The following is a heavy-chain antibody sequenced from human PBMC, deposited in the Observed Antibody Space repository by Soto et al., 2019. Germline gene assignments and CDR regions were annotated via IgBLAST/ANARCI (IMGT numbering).Heavy chain of an antibody. CDR3: ARDVAVLRFLEWSQNWFDP. J-gene: IGHJ5*02. V-gene: IGHV3-21*01. D-gene: IGHD3-3*01. Sequence: EVQLVESGGGLVQPGGSLRLSCAASGFTFSSYSMNWVRQAPGKGLEWVSSISSSSSYIYYADSVKGRFTISRDNAKNSLYLQMNSLRAEDTAVYYCARDVAVLRFLEWSQNWFDPWGQGTLVTVSS. CDR2: ISSSSSYI. CDR1: GFTFSSYS.